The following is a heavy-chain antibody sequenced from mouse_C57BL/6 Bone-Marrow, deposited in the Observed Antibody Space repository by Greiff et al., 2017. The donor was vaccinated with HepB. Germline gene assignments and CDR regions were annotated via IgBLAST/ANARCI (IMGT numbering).Heavy chain of an antibody. CDR1: GYTFTSYW. V-gene: IGHV1-50*01. CDR2: IDPSDSYT. J-gene: IGHJ2*01. CDR3: ARERTTMVTTTDY. Sequence: QVQLKQPGAELVKPGASVKLSCKASGYTFTSYWMQWVKQRPGQGLEWIGEIDPSDSYTNYNQKFKGKATLTVDTSSSTAYMQLSSLTSEDSAVYYCARERTTMVTTTDYWGQGTTLTVSS. D-gene: IGHD2-2*01.